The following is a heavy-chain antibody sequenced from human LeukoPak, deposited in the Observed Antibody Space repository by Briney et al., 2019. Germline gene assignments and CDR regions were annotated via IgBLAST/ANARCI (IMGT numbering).Heavy chain of an antibody. CDR1: GFTFSSYS. CDR3: AKDRLKYNWNDVMDY. D-gene: IGHD1-20*01. Sequence: PGGSLRLSCAASGFTFSSYSMNWVRQAPGKGLEWVSSISSSSSYIYYAESVKGRFTISRDNAKNSLYLQMNSLRAEDTAVYHCAKDRLKYNWNDVMDYWGQGTLVTVSS. CDR2: ISSSSSYI. J-gene: IGHJ4*02. V-gene: IGHV3-21*01.